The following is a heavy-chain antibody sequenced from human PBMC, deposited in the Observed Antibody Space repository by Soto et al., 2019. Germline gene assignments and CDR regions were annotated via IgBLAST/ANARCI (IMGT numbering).Heavy chain of an antibody. V-gene: IGHV3-9*01. CDR2: ISWTSGYI. D-gene: IGHD5-12*01. J-gene: IGHJ6*02. CDR1: GFTFDDYA. CDR3: ASTRGDGYNNYYYYYGMDV. Sequence: GGSLRLSCAASGFTFDDYAMHWVRQAPGKGLEWVSAISWTSGYIDYADSVKGRFTISRDNAKNSLYLQMNSLRAEDTAVYYCASTRGDGYNNYYYYYGMDVWGQGTTVTVSS.